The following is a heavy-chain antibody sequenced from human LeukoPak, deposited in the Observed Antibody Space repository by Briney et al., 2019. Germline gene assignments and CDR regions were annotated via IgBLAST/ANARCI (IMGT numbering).Heavy chain of an antibody. CDR2: ISSSSSYI. J-gene: IGHJ4*02. CDR3: AKYRGRDIVVVYGHFDY. D-gene: IGHD2-15*01. CDR1: GFTFSSYS. V-gene: IGHV3-21*04. Sequence: GGSLRLSCAASGFTFSSYSMNWVRQAPGKGLEWVSSISSSSSYIYYADSVKGRFTISRDNSKNTLYLQMNSLRAEDTAVYYCAKYRGRDIVVVYGHFDYWGQGTLVTVSS.